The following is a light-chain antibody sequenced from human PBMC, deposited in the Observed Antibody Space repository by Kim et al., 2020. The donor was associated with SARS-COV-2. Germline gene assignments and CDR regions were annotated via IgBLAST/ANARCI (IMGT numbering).Light chain of an antibody. J-gene: IGKJ1*01. CDR2: GAS. V-gene: IGKV3-20*01. CDR3: HQYGGSPET. CDR1: QSVSSSY. Sequence: SPGERATLSCRASQSVSSSYLAWYQQKPGQAPRLLIYGASSRATGIPDRFSGSGSGTDFTLTISRLEPEDFAVYYCHQYGGSPETFGQGTKVDIK.